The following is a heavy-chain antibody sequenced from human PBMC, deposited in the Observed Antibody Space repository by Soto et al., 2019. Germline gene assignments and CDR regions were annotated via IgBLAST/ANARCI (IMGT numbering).Heavy chain of an antibody. J-gene: IGHJ5*02. V-gene: IGHV4-30-4*01. CDR2: IYYSGST. D-gene: IGHD7-27*01. Sequence: SETLSLTXTVSGGSISSGDYYWSWIRQPPGKGLEWIGYIYYSGSTYYNPSLKSRVTISVDTSKNQFSLKLSSVTAADTAVYYCARAKGSGWGLDWLDPWGQGTLVTVSS. CDR1: GGSISSGDYY. CDR3: ARAKGSGWGLDWLDP.